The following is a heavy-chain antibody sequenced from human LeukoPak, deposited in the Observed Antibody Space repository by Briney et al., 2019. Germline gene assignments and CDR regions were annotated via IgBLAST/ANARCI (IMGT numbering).Heavy chain of an antibody. Sequence: SETLSLTCTVSGDSISSYHWSWIRQPPGKGLEWIGYISYSGGPNYNPSHKSRVTISVDTSKNQFSLKLTSVTAADTAVYYCAPYDSDGGLFDYWGQGTLVTVSS. V-gene: IGHV4-59*01. CDR3: APYDSDGGLFDY. CDR2: ISYSGGP. D-gene: IGHD3-22*01. J-gene: IGHJ4*02. CDR1: GDSISSYH.